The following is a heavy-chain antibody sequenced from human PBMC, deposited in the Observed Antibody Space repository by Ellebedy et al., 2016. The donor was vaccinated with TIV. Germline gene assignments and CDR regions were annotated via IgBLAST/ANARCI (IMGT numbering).Heavy chain of an antibody. CDR2: IYSGGNT. V-gene: IGHV3-66*01. J-gene: IGHJ6*02. D-gene: IGHD2-15*01. Sequence: GESLKISCAASGFIVSSDYMTWVSQAPGKGLEWVSVIYSGGNTYYAGSVKGRFTISRDNIKNMVFLQMNSLRGEDTAVYYCARGIVYPPALDVWGQGTTVTVTS. CDR1: GFIVSSDY. CDR3: ARGIVYPPALDV.